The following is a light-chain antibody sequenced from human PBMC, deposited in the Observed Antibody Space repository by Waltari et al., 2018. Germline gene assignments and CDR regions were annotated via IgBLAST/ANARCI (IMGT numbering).Light chain of an antibody. V-gene: IGLV1-44*01. CDR3: ATWDDSLNLFV. CDR1: TPNIGNTA. CDR2: QTS. J-gene: IGLJ1*01. Sequence: QSVLPQPSSVSGIPGQGVILPCSGSTPNIGNTAVSWYQQLPGAAPKLLINQTSVRPSGVPDRISGSKSGTSASLAISRLQSGDEAHYYCATWDDSLNLFVFGSGTQVSVL.